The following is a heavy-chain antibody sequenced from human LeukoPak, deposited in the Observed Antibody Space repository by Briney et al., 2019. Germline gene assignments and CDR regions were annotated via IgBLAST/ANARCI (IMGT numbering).Heavy chain of an antibody. J-gene: IGHJ4*02. D-gene: IGHD1-26*01. CDR2: INPNSGGT. Sequence: ASVKVSCKASGYTFTGYYMHWVRQAPGQGLEWMGWINPNSGGTNYAQKFQGRVTMTRDTSISTAYMELSRLRSDDTAVYYCARGSGSYYADFDYWGQGTLVTVSS. CDR3: ARGSGSYYADFDY. CDR1: GYTFTGYY. V-gene: IGHV1-2*02.